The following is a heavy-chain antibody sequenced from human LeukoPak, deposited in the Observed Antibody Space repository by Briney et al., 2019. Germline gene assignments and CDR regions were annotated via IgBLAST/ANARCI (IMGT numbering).Heavy chain of an antibody. D-gene: IGHD2-21*02. V-gene: IGHV3-7*01. J-gene: IGHJ4*02. CDR3: ATDRDNSDWQKRFDS. Sequence: GGSLRLSCAPSGFTFSTYWMNWYRQAPGKGLEWVGNINQDAREINYVDSVRGRFTISRDNAKNSLHLQMNSLRAEDTAVYYCATDRDNSDWQKRFDSWGQGTLVTVSS. CDR2: INQDAREI. CDR1: GFTFSTYW.